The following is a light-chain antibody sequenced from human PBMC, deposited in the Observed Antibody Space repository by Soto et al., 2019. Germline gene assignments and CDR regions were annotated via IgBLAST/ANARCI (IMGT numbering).Light chain of an antibody. Sequence: EIVMTQSPATLSVSQGERATLSCRASQSVSSNLAWYQQKPGQAPRLLIYGASTRATGIPARFSGSGSGTEFTLTISSLQSEDFAVYYRQQYNNWPPLTFGGGTKVDI. CDR1: QSVSSN. V-gene: IGKV3-15*01. J-gene: IGKJ4*01. CDR2: GAS. CDR3: QQYNNWPPLT.